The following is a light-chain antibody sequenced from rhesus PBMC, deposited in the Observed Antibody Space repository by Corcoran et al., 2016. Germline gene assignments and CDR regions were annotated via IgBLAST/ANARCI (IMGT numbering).Light chain of an antibody. Sequence: DIQMTQSPSSLSASVGDRVTITCRASQSISNYLNWYQQEPGKAPKLLIYSASSLQSGVPSRFSGRGSETEFPLTIRSLQPEDFATYYCQQFKNYLTFGGGTKVEIK. V-gene: IGKV1-41*01. CDR1: QSISNY. J-gene: IGKJ4*01. CDR2: SAS. CDR3: QQFKNYLT.